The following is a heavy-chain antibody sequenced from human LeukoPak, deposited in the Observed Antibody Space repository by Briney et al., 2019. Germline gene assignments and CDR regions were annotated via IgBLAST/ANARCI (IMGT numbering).Heavy chain of an antibody. V-gene: IGHV3-48*03. CDR1: GFTFSSSE. CDR3: ARDPGYSTSYYTGD. CDR2: ISSGGSPI. D-gene: IGHD6-13*01. J-gene: IGHJ4*02. Sequence: GGSLRLSCAASGFTFSSSEMNWVRQAPGKGLEWVSYISSGGSPIYYADSVKGRFIISRDNAKNSLYLQMNSLRAEDTAVYYCARDPGYSTSYYTGDWGQGTLVTVSS.